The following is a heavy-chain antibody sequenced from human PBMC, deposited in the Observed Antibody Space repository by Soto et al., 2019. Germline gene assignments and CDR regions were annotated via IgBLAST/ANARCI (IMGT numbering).Heavy chain of an antibody. V-gene: IGHV3-53*01. CDR3: ARNSGSGYYFGYFDC. J-gene: IGHJ4*02. CDR2: IYSGGST. CDR1: GFTVTSNY. D-gene: IGHD3-22*01. Sequence: LRLSCAASGFTVTSNYMSWVRQAPGKGLEWVSVIYSGGSTFYPDSVQGRFTISRDNSKNTLYLQMNSLRPEDTAVYYCARNSGSGYYFGYFDCWGQGTLVTVSS.